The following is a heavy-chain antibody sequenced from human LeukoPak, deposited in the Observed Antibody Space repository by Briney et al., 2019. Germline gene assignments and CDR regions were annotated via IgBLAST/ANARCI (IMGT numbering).Heavy chain of an antibody. V-gene: IGHV3-48*04. Sequence: GGSLRLSCAASGFTFSSYNMSWVRQAPGKGLEWVSYISSSSSTIYYAYSVKGRFTISRDNAKNSLYLQMNSLSAEDTAVYYCARDLRHSSSSGDYFDYWGQGTLVTVSS. CDR1: GFTFSSYN. CDR2: ISSSSSTI. J-gene: IGHJ4*02. CDR3: ARDLRHSSSSGDYFDY. D-gene: IGHD6-6*01.